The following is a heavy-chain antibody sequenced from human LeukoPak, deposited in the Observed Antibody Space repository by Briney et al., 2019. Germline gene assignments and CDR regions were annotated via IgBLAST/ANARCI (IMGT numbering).Heavy chain of an antibody. V-gene: IGHV4-34*01. CDR1: GGSLSGYY. D-gene: IGHD6-13*01. CDR2: INHSGST. CDR3: AREGIAAPFDY. J-gene: IGHJ4*02. Sequence: SETLSLTCAVSGGSLSGYYWTWIRQPPGKGLEWIGEINHSGSTNYNPSLKSRVTISVDTSKKQFFLKLNSVTAADTAVYYCAREGIAAPFDYWGQGTLVTVSS.